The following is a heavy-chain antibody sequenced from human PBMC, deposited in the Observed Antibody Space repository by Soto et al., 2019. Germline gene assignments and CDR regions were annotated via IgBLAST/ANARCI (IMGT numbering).Heavy chain of an antibody. J-gene: IGHJ5*02. Sequence: ASVEVSCKASGYKFSSYAIHWVRQATGQRLEWMGWMNPDSGNTGQSKQFQGRVTMTRDTSMSTAYMEMSSLRSEDTALYYCARGRFRRTWLDPWGQGTLVTVSS. V-gene: IGHV1-8*01. CDR3: ARGRFRRTWLDP. CDR1: GYKFSSYA. D-gene: IGHD3-16*01. CDR2: MNPDSGNT.